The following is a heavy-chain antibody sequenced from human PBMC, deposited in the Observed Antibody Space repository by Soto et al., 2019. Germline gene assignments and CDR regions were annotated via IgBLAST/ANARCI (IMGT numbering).Heavy chain of an antibody. Sequence: VQLLESGGDLVQPGGSLRLSCEASGFTFSNYAMSWVRQAPGKGLEWVSVISGSGGSTNYADSAKGRFTISRDNSMEALYLQMNRLRAEDTDVYYYPTVFYYLILTGQSYNVDVWGQWTTVIVSS. J-gene: IGHJ6*02. CDR3: PTVFYYLILTGQSYNVDV. CDR2: ISGSGGST. D-gene: IGHD3-9*01. CDR1: GFTFSNYA. V-gene: IGHV3-23*01.